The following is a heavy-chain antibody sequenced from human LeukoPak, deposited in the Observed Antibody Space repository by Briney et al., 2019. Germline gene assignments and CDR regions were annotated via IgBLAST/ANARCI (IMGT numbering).Heavy chain of an antibody. Sequence: SQTLSLTCTVSGGSISSGSYYWSWIRQPAGKGLEWIGRIYTSGSTNYNPSLKSRVTISVDTSKNQFSLKLSSVTAADTAVYYCASGTTTESFDYWGQGTLVTVSS. CDR3: ASGTTTESFDY. V-gene: IGHV4-61*02. CDR2: IYTSGST. D-gene: IGHD1-26*01. J-gene: IGHJ4*02. CDR1: GGSISSGSYY.